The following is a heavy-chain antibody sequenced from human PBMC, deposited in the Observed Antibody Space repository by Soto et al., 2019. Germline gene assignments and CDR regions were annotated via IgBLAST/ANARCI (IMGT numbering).Heavy chain of an antibody. CDR2: LYDVDGS. Sequence: PGGSLRLSCAASGLTVSGKKYGALVRQAPGKGLEWVSALYDVDGSFYADSVKGRFTTSSDSSKTTVYLQMNGRRPDDTAVYYCATWHEREHAYDVWGQGTTGTGSS. J-gene: IGHJ3*01. V-gene: IGHV3-53*01. CDR1: GLTVSGKKY. D-gene: IGHD1-1*01. CDR3: ATWHEREHAYDV.